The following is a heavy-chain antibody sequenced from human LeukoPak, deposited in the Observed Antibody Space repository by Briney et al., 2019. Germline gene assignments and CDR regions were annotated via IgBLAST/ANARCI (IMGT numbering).Heavy chain of an antibody. CDR2: IYTSGST. Sequence: SETLSLTCTVSGGSISSYYWSWIRQPAGKGLEWIGRIYTSGSTNYNPSLKSRVTMSVDTSKNQFSLKLSSVTAADTAVYYCRGQGYQLLTGGYYYYMDVWGKGTTVTVSS. CDR1: GGSISSYY. J-gene: IGHJ6*03. CDR3: RGQGYQLLTGGYYYYMDV. V-gene: IGHV4-4*07. D-gene: IGHD2-2*01.